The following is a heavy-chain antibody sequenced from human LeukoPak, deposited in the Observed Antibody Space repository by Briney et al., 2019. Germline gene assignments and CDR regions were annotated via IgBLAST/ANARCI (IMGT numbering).Heavy chain of an antibody. CDR3: ARSNYYDSSGYYYYYGMDV. CDR2: IYPGDSDT. D-gene: IGHD3-22*01. Sequence: GGSLQISCKGSGYSFTSYWIGWVRQMPGKGLEWMGIIYPGDSDTRYSPSFQGQVTISADKSISTAYPQWSSLKASDTAMYYCARSNYYDSSGYYYYYGMDVWGQGTTVTVSS. V-gene: IGHV5-51*01. CDR1: GYSFTSYW. J-gene: IGHJ6*02.